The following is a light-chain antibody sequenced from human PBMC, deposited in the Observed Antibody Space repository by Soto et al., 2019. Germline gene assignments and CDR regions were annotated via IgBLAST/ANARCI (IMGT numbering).Light chain of an antibody. J-gene: IGKJ4*01. CDR2: GAS. V-gene: IGKV3-15*01. CDR3: QQYNNWPLT. CDR1: QSIKSN. Sequence: IVMTQSPATLSVSPGERATLSCRASQSIKSNLAWYQQKLGQAPRLLIYGASSRATGIPARFSGSGSGTEFTLTISSLQSEDFAVYYCQQYNNWPLTFGGGTKVEIK.